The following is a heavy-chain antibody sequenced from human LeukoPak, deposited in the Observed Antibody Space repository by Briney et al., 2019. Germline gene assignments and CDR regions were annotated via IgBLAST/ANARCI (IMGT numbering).Heavy chain of an antibody. CDR1: GYSFTSYD. J-gene: IGHJ4*02. CDR3: ARVLQYCSSTSCYSPGYFDY. CDR2: ISAYNGNT. Sequence: ASVKVSCKASGYSFTSYDINWVRQAPGQGLEWMGWISAYNGNTNYAQKLQGRVTMTTDTSTSTAYMELRSLRSDDTAVYYCARVLQYCSSTSCYSPGYFDYWGQGTLVTVSS. D-gene: IGHD2-2*01. V-gene: IGHV1-18*01.